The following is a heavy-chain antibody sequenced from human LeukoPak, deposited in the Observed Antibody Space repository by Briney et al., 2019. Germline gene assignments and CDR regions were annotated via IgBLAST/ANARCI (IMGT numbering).Heavy chain of an antibody. CDR2: ISTNGGST. V-gene: IGHV3-64D*09. CDR1: GFTFSSYA. J-gene: IGHJ4*02. CDR3: VKGAPVIVATILPLFDY. D-gene: IGHD5-12*01. Sequence: GGSLRLSCSASGFTFSSYAMHWVRQAPGKGLEYVSSISTNGGSTYYADSVKGRFTISRDNSKNTLYLQMSSLKPEDTAVYYCVKGAPVIVATILPLFDYWGQGTLVTVSS.